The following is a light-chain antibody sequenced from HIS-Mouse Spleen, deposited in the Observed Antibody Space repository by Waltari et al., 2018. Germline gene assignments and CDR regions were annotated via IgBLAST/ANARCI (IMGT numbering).Light chain of an antibody. J-gene: IGKJ1*01. V-gene: IGKV1-9*01. CDR2: AAS. Sequence: DIQLTQSPSFLSASVGDRVTITCRASQGISSYLAWYQQKPGKAPKLLIYAASTLQSRVPSRFSGSGSGTEFTLTISSLQPEDFATYDCQQLNSYPPTFGQGTKVEIK. CDR1: QGISSY. CDR3: QQLNSYPPT.